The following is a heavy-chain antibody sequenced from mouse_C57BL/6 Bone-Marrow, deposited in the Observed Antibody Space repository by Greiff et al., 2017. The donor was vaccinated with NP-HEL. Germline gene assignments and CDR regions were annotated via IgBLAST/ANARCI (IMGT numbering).Heavy chain of an antibody. CDR1: GFSLTSYG. D-gene: IGHD2-4*01. Sequence: QVQLKESGPGLVQPSQSLSITCTVSGFSLTSYGVHWVRQSPGKGLEWLGVIWSGGSTDYNAAFISRLSISKDDSKSQVFFKMNSLQADDTAIYYCARKRGYDYDAWFAYWGQGTLVTVSA. V-gene: IGHV2-2*01. CDR3: ARKRGYDYDAWFAY. CDR2: IWSGGST. J-gene: IGHJ3*01.